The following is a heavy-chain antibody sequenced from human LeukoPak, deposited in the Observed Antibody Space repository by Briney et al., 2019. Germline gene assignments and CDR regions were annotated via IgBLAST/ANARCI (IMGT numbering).Heavy chain of an antibody. CDR1: GFTFSSSA. Sequence: GGSLRLSCAASGFTFSSSAMSWVRQAPGKGLEWVSAISNNGGYTYYADSVQGRFTISRDNSKSTLCLQMNSLRAEDTAVYYCAKSAGGYATPLDYWGQGTLVTSSS. CDR2: ISNNGGYT. CDR3: AKSAGGYATPLDY. J-gene: IGHJ4*02. D-gene: IGHD5-12*01. V-gene: IGHV3-23*01.